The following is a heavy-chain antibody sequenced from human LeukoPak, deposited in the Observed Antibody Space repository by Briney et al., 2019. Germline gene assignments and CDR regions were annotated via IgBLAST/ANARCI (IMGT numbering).Heavy chain of an antibody. CDR2: ISAYNGNT. D-gene: IGHD3-10*01. Sequence: ASVKVSCKASGYTFTSYGISWVRRAPGQGLEWMGWISAYNGNTNYAQKLQGRVTMTTDISTSTAYMELRSLRSDDTAVYYCARKRVQFNWFDPWGQGTLVTVSS. CDR3: ARKRVQFNWFDP. J-gene: IGHJ5*02. V-gene: IGHV1-18*01. CDR1: GYTFTSYG.